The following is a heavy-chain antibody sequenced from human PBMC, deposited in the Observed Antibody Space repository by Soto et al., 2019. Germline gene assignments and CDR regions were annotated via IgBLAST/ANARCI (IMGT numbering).Heavy chain of an antibody. J-gene: IGHJ4*02. CDR3: AKGLPAAAGSAYYFDY. Sequence: PGGSLRLSCAASGFTFSSYAMSWVRQAPGKGLEWVSAISGSGGSTYYADSVKGRFTISRDNSKNTLSLQMNSLRAEDTAVYYCAKGLPAAAGSAYYFDYWGQGTLVTVSS. CDR2: ISGSGGST. D-gene: IGHD6-13*01. V-gene: IGHV3-23*01. CDR1: GFTFSSYA.